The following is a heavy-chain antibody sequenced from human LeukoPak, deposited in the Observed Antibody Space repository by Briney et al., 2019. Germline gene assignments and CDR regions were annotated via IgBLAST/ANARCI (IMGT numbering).Heavy chain of an antibody. CDR3: ARDHYDTLTGYFPDY. Sequence: GGSLRLSCAASGFTFSSYWMSWARQAPGKGLEWVANIKQDGSEKYYVDSVKGRFTISRDNAKNLLFLQMNSLRAEDTAVYYCARDHYDTLTGYFPDYWGQGTLVTVSS. J-gene: IGHJ4*02. D-gene: IGHD3-9*01. V-gene: IGHV3-7*01. CDR2: IKQDGSEK. CDR1: GFTFSSYW.